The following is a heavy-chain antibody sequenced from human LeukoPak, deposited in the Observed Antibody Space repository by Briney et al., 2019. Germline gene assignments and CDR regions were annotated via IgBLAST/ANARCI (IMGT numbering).Heavy chain of an antibody. CDR3: STTYYYDSSEGY. CDR1: GFTFSNHA. D-gene: IGHD3-22*01. Sequence: GGSLRLSCVASGFTFSNHAMTWVRQAPGKGLEWVGRIKSKTDGGTTDYAAPVKGRFTISRDDSKNTLYLQMNSLKTKDTAVYYCSTTYYYDSSEGYWGQGTLVTVSS. CDR2: IKSKTDGGTT. J-gene: IGHJ4*02. V-gene: IGHV3-15*01.